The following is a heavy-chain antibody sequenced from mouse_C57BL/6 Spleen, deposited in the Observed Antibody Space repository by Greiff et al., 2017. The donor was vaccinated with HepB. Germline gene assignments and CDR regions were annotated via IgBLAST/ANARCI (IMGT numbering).Heavy chain of an antibody. Sequence: VQLQQPGAELVKPGASVKMSCKASGYTFTSYWITWVKQRPGQGLEWIGDIYPGSGSTNYNEKFKSKATLTVDTSSSTAYMQLSSLTSEDSAVYYCARDYYGSNYYAMDYWGQGTSVTVSS. V-gene: IGHV1-55*01. CDR3: ARDYYGSNYYAMDY. CDR1: GYTFTSYW. J-gene: IGHJ4*01. CDR2: IYPGSGST. D-gene: IGHD1-1*01.